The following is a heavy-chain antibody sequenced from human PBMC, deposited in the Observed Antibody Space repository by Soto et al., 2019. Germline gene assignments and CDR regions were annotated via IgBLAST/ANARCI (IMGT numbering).Heavy chain of an antibody. CDR2: ISASGGGT. V-gene: IGHV3-23*01. CDR3: AKGKWFGTFSFVS. CDR1: GFTFSSYA. Sequence: EVQLLESGGGLVQPGGSLRLSCAASGFTFSSYALSWVRQAPGKGLEWVSAISASGGGTYYADSVRGRFTISRDNSKNTLYLQMNSMRAEDTAVYFCAKGKWFGTFSFVSWGPGTLVTVSS. J-gene: IGHJ4*02. D-gene: IGHD3-10*01.